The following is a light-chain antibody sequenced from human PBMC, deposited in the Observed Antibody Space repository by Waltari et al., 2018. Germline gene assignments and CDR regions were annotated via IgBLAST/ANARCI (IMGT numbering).Light chain of an antibody. J-gene: IGKJ5*01. CDR2: GVS. V-gene: IGKV3-15*01. Sequence: EIVMTQSPATLSVSPGERATPSCRASESTSSNLAWYQQKPGQAPRLLIYGVSTRATGIPDRVSGSGSGTEFTLTINSMQSEDFALYYCQQYNSWPITFGQGTRLEIK. CDR3: QQYNSWPIT. CDR1: ESTSSN.